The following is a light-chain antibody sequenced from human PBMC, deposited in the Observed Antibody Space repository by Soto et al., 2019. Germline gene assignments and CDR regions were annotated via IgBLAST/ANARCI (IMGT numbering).Light chain of an antibody. CDR1: SSDVGGYNY. J-gene: IGLJ1*01. V-gene: IGLV2-11*01. CDR2: DVN. CDR3: CSYAGSNTHYV. Sequence: QSVLTQPRSVSGSPGQSVTVSCTGTSSDVGGYNYVSWYRQYPGEAPKLMIYDVNKRPSGVPDRFSGSKSGNTASLTISGLQAEDEADYYCCSYAGSNTHYVFGTGTEVTVL.